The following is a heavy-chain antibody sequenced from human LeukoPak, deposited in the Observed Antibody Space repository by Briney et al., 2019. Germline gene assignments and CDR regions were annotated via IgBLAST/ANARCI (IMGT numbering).Heavy chain of an antibody. CDR3: ARDRPNYYGTNGHYYRRDDDY. CDR2: ITSAGEST. D-gene: IGHD3-22*01. V-gene: IGHV3-23*01. J-gene: IGHJ4*02. CDR1: EFTFSIYA. Sequence: GGSLRLSCAASEFTFSIYAMSWVRQAPGKGLEWVSSITSAGESTYYAGSVKGRFTISRDNSRNTLYLQMNSLRVEDTAIYYCARDRPNYYGTNGHYYRRDDDYWGQGTLVTVSS.